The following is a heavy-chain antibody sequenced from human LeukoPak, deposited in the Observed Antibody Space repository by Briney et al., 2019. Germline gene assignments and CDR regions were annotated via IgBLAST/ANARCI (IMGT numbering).Heavy chain of an antibody. D-gene: IGHD6-6*01. J-gene: IGHJ3*02. CDR2: ISSSSSYI. V-gene: IGHV3-21*01. Sequence: GGSLRLSCAASGFTFSSYSMNWVRQAPGKGLEWVSSISSSSSYIYYADSEKGRFTISRDNTKNSLYLQMNSLRAEDTAVYYCARDHVGARGSTSIAARGRARDDAFDIWGQGTMVTVSS. CDR3: ARDHVGARGSTSIAARGRARDDAFDI. CDR1: GFTFSSYS.